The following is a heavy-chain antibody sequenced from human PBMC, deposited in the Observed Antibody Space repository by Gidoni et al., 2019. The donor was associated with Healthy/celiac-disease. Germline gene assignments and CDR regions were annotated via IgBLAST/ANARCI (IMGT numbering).Heavy chain of an antibody. J-gene: IGHJ4*02. CDR2: IRSKAYGGTT. Sequence: EVQLVESGGGLVKPGRSLRLSCTASGFTFGDYAMSWFRQAPGKGLEWVGFIRSKAYGGTTEYAASVKGRFTISRDDSKSIAYLQMNSLKTEDTAVYYCTRENYYDSSALGYWGQGTLVTVSS. CDR3: TRENYYDSSALGY. CDR1: GFTFGDYA. V-gene: IGHV3-49*05. D-gene: IGHD3-22*01.